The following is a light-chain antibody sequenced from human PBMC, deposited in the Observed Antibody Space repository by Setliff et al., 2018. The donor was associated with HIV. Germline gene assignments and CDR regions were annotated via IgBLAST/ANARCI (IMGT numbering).Light chain of an antibody. CDR2: EVT. Sequence: LAQPASVSGSPGQSITMSCTGTSSDVGGYNYVSWYQHHPGKAPKLMIYEVTNRPSGVSSRFSGSKSGNTASLTIFGLQAEDEADYYCSSYTNSNSYVFGTGTKVTVL. CDR1: SSDVGGYNY. J-gene: IGLJ1*01. V-gene: IGLV2-14*01. CDR3: SSYTNSNSYV.